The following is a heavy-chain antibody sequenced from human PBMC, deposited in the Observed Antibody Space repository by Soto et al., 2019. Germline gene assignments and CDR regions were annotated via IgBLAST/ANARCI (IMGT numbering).Heavy chain of an antibody. CDR2: IIPIFGTA. Sequence: QVQLVQSGAEVKKPGSSVKVSCTASGGTFSSYAISWVRQAPGQGLEWMGGIIPIFGTANYAQKFQGRVTITADESTSTAHMELSSLRSEDTAVYYCARVAGLYCSGGSCPFDYWGQGTLVTVSS. CDR3: ARVAGLYCSGGSCPFDY. V-gene: IGHV1-69*01. D-gene: IGHD2-15*01. CDR1: GGTFSSYA. J-gene: IGHJ4*02.